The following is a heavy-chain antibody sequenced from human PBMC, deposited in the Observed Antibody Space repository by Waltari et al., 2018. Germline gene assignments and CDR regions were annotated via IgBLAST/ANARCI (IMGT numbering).Heavy chain of an antibody. Sequence: QVQLQQWGAGLLKPSETLSLTCAVYGGSFSGYYWSWIRQPPGKGLEWIGEINHSGSTNYNPSLKSRVTISVDTSKNQFSLKLSSVTAADTAVYYCARGRFIRRITMIVVVTVFDYWGQGTLVTVSS. CDR2: INHSGST. V-gene: IGHV4-34*01. CDR3: ARGRFIRRITMIVVVTVFDY. J-gene: IGHJ4*02. D-gene: IGHD3-22*01. CDR1: GGSFSGYY.